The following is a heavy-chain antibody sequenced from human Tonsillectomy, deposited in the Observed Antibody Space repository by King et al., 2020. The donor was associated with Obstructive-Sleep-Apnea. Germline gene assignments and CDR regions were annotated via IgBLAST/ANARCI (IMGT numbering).Heavy chain of an antibody. CDR2: IYNTGST. D-gene: IGHD4-23*01. V-gene: IGHV4-59*01. CDR3: ARVWSTVVTNDAFDS. J-gene: IGHJ3*02. CDR1: GGSISSYS. Sequence: QLQESGPGLVKPSETLSLTCTVSGGSISSYSWTWIRQPPGKGLEWIGYIYNTGSTNYNPSLKSRVTISIDTSKNQFSLKLSSVTAADTAVYYCARVWSTVVTNDAFDSWGQGTMVTVSS.